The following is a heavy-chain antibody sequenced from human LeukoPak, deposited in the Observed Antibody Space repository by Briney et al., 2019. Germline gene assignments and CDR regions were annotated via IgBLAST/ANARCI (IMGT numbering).Heavy chain of an antibody. CDR2: ISYNGINE. Sequence: GGSLRLSCAASGFSFSDYNMHWVRQAPGKGLEWMAVISYNGINEYYADSVKGRFTISRDNSKSTLLLQMNSLRAEDTAVYYCGFSSSGWAGLDYWGQGTLVTVSS. V-gene: IGHV3-30*03. J-gene: IGHJ4*02. D-gene: IGHD6-19*01. CDR3: GFSSSGWAGLDY. CDR1: GFSFSDYN.